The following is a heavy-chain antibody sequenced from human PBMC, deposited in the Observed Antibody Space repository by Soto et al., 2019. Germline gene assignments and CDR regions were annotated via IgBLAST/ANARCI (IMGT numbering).Heavy chain of an antibody. D-gene: IGHD4-17*01. CDR3: AKDRPQLTTVTPYYFGY. CDR2: ISGSGGST. J-gene: IGHJ4*02. CDR1: GLTFNSSA. Sequence: PCGSLRLSCAASGLTFNSSAMSGVRQAPGKGLEWVSAISGSGGSTYYADSVKGRFTISRDNSKNTLYLQMNSLRAEDTAVYYCAKDRPQLTTVTPYYFGYWGQGILVTVSS. V-gene: IGHV3-23*01.